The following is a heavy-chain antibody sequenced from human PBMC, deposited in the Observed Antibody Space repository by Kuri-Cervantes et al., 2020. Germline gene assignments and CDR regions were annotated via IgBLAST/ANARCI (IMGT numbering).Heavy chain of an antibody. CDR2: ISSSSSTI. Sequence: GESLKISCAASGFTFSTYSMNWVRQAPGKGLEWVSYISSSSSTIYYADSVKGRFTISRDNAKNSLYLQMNSLRDEDTAVYYCANTIAGSKYWGQGTLVTVSS. J-gene: IGHJ4*02. V-gene: IGHV3-48*02. CDR1: GFTFSTYS. D-gene: IGHD2-15*01. CDR3: ANTIAGSKY.